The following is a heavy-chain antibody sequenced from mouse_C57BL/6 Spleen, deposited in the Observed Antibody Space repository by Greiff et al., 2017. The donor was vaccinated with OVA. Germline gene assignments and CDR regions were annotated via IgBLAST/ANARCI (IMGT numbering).Heavy chain of an antibody. J-gene: IGHJ4*01. CDR3: TRGDVYYAMDY. CDR2: ISSGGAYI. CDR1: GFTFSSYA. Sequence: EVKLEESGEGLVKPGGSLKLSCAASGFTFSSYAMSWVRQTPEKRLEWVAYISSGGAYIYYADTVKGRFTISRDNARNTLYLQMSSLKSEDTAMYYCTRGDVYYAMDYWGQGTSVTVSS. V-gene: IGHV5-9-1*02.